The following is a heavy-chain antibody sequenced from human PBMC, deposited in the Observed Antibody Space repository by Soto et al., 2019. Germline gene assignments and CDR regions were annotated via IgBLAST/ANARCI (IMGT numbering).Heavy chain of an antibody. D-gene: IGHD2-15*01. V-gene: IGHV1-69*12. Sequence: QVQLVQSGAAVKKPGSSVKVSCKASGGTFSSYAISWVRQAPGQGLEWMGGIIPIFGTANYAQKFQGRVTITADESTSTAYMELSSLRSEDTAVYYCARVTVVPSLYYYYGMDVWGQGTTVTVSS. J-gene: IGHJ6*02. CDR3: ARVTVVPSLYYYYGMDV. CDR2: IIPIFGTA. CDR1: GGTFSSYA.